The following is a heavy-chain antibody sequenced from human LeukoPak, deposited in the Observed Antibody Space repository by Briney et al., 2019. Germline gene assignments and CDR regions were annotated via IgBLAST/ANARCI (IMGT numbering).Heavy chain of an antibody. Sequence: GGSLRLSCAASGFTFSSYGMHWVRQAPGKGLEWVAVISYDGSNKYYADSVKGRFTISRDNSKNTLYLQMNSLRAEDTAVYYCAKALPANYYDSSGMGSAFDIWGQGTMVTVSS. V-gene: IGHV3-30*18. D-gene: IGHD3-22*01. J-gene: IGHJ3*02. CDR3: AKALPANYYDSSGMGSAFDI. CDR1: GFTFSSYG. CDR2: ISYDGSNK.